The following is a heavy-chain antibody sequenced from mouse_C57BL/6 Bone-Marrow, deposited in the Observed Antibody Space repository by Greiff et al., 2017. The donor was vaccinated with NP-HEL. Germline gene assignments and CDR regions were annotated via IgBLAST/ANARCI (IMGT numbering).Heavy chain of an antibody. CDR1: GYSFTGYY. D-gene: IGHD1-1*01. Sequence: EVQLQESGPELVKPGASVKISCKASGYSFTGYYMNWVKQSPEKSLEWIGEINPSTGGTTYNQKFKAKATLTVDKSSSTAYMQLKSLTSEDSAVYYCASALLLPFAYWGQETLVTVSA. CDR2: INPSTGGT. J-gene: IGHJ3*01. CDR3: ASALLLPFAY. V-gene: IGHV1-42*01.